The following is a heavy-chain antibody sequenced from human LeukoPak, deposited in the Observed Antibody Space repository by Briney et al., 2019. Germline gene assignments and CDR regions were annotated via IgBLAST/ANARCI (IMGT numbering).Heavy chain of an antibody. V-gene: IGHV3-23*01. CDR2: ISGSGGST. J-gene: IGHJ4*02. CDR1: GFTFSSYA. CDR3: AKDFHRFWSGYYIFDY. Sequence: QPGGSLRLSCAASGFTFSSYAMSWVRQAPGKGLEWVSAISGSGGSTYYADSVKGRFTISRDNSKNTLYLQMNSLRAGDTAVYYCAKDFHRFWSGYYIFDYWGQGTLVTVSS. D-gene: IGHD3-3*01.